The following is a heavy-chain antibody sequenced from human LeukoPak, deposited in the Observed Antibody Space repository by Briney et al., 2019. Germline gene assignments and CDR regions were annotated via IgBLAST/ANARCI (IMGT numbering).Heavy chain of an antibody. D-gene: IGHD1-14*01. Sequence: PSETLSLTCTVAGGSISTYYWSWIRQPPGKGLEWIGYVLHSGSTKSNPSLKSRVSISVDTSKNEISLKMRSVTAADTAVYYCARVGIRARGMPNWFDSWGQGTLVTVSS. J-gene: IGHJ5*01. CDR3: ARVGIRARGMPNWFDS. V-gene: IGHV4-59*01. CDR1: GGSISTYY. CDR2: VLHSGST.